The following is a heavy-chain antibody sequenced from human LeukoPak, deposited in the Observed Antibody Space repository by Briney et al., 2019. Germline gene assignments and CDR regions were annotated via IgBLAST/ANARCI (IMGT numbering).Heavy chain of an antibody. CDR3: ARDSGYPYYFDY. J-gene: IGHJ4*02. D-gene: IGHD5-12*01. Sequence: SETLSLTCTVTGGSISSYYWSWIRQPPGKGLEWIGYIYYSGSTNYNPSLKRRVTISVDTSKNQFALKLSSVTAADTAVYYCARDSGYPYYFDYWGQGTLVTVSS. V-gene: IGHV4-59*01. CDR1: GGSISSYY. CDR2: IYYSGST.